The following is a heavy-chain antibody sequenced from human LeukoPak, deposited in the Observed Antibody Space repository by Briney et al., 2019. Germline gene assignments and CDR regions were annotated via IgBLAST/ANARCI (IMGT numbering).Heavy chain of an antibody. V-gene: IGHV4-61*02. CDR1: GGSISSGSYY. CDR3: ASGLDVPAAAGY. Sequence: SETLSLTCTVSGGSISSGSYYWSWIRQPAGKGLEWIGRIYTSGSTYYNPSLKSRVTISVDTSKNQFSLKLSSVTAADTAVYYCASGLDVPAAAGYWGQGTLVTVSS. J-gene: IGHJ4*02. CDR2: IYTSGST. D-gene: IGHD2-2*01.